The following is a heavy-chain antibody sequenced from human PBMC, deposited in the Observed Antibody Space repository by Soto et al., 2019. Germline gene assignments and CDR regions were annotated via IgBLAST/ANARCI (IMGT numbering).Heavy chain of an antibody. V-gene: IGHV3-23*01. CDR1: GFTFSNYA. CDR3: AKLLPRAFDV. CDR2: ISGIGTDT. D-gene: IGHD2-15*01. J-gene: IGHJ3*01. Sequence: EVQLLESGGALVQPGGSLRLSCAASGFTFSNYAMSWVRQAPGKGLEWVSSISGIGTDTSYADSVKGRFTISRDNSKNTLDLQMNSQRSEDTAVYYCAKLLPRAFDVWGQGTMATVSS.